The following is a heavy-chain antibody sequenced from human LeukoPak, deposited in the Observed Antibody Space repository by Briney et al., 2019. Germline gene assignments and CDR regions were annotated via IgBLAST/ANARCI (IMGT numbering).Heavy chain of an antibody. J-gene: IGHJ4*02. CDR1: GFTFGDYA. D-gene: IGHD6-25*01. V-gene: IGHV3-49*03. CDR3: TRSGYSPSPFDY. CDR2: IRSKAYGGTT. Sequence: GGSLRLSCTASGFTFGDYAMSWFRQAPGKGLEWVGFIRSKAYGGTTEYAASVKGRFTISRDDSKRIAYLQMNSLKTEDTAVYYCTRSGYSPSPFDYWGQGTLVTVSS.